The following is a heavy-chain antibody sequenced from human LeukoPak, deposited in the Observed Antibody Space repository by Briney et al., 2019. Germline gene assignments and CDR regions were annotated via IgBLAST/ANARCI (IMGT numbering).Heavy chain of an antibody. D-gene: IGHD1-26*01. CDR2: IYYSGNT. J-gene: IGHJ3*02. V-gene: IGHV4-39*07. Sequence: SETLSLTCTVSDGSISSSSYYWGWIRQPPGKGLEWIGSIYYSGNTYYNPSLKSRVTISVDTSKNQFSLKLSSVTAADTAVYYCARGSGSYTGYGAFDIWGQGTMVTVSS. CDR1: DGSISSSSYY. CDR3: ARGSGSYTGYGAFDI.